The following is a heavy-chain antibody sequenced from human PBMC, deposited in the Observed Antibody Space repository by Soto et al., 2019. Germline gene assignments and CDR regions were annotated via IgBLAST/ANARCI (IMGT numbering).Heavy chain of an antibody. CDR2: IYHSGST. J-gene: IGHJ4*02. CDR3: ASSHAGAHITAAVH. Sequence: QLQLQESGSGLVKPSQTLSLTCAVSGGSISSGGYSWNWIRQPPGKGLEWIGYIYHSGSTYYNPSLKSRVTISVDRSKNQFSLKLSSVTAADTAVNYCASSHAGAHITAAVHWGQGTLVTVSS. V-gene: IGHV4-30-2*01. D-gene: IGHD6-13*01. CDR1: GGSISSGGYS.